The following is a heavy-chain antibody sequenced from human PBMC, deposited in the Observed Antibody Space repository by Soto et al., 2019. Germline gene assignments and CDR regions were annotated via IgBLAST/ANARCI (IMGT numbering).Heavy chain of an antibody. CDR2: IIPMFDTP. V-gene: IGHV1-69*13. Sequence: QVQLVQAGAEVKKPWASVTVSCKASGGTFSSDSFSWVRQAPGQGLEWMGGIIPMFDTPIYAQKFQDRVTITADESTSTAYMQRRRLRSGDTAVYYCARSGGLDRDFNYWGQGSLVTVSS. J-gene: IGHJ4*02. CDR1: GGTFSSDS. CDR3: ARSGGLDRDFNY. D-gene: IGHD2-15*01.